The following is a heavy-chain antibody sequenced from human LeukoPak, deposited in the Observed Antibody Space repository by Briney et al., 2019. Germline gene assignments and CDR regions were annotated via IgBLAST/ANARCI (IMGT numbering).Heavy chain of an antibody. D-gene: IGHD4-17*01. J-gene: IGHJ6*03. CDR1: GFTFSSYS. Sequence: TGGSLRLSCAASGFTFSSYSMNWVRQAPGKGLEWVSSISSSSSYIYYADSVKGRFTIFRDNAKNSLYLQMNSLRAEDTAAYYCARETHTDRYYMDVWGKGTTVTVSS. CDR3: ARETHTDRYYMDV. CDR2: ISSSSSYI. V-gene: IGHV3-21*04.